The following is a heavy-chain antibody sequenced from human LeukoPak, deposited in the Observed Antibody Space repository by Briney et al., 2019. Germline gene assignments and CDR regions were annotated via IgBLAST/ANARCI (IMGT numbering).Heavy chain of an antibody. J-gene: IGHJ4*02. CDR1: EFSFSSYG. Sequence: GGSLRLSCAASEFSFSSYGMHWVRQAPGKGLQWVASLWYDGTNKYRADSVKGRFTISRDNSQSTLYLQMNSLRAEDTAVYYCARARNNYDSSGYSALDYWGQGTLVTVSS. V-gene: IGHV3-33*01. CDR3: ARARNNYDSSGYSALDY. D-gene: IGHD3-22*01. CDR2: LWYDGTNK.